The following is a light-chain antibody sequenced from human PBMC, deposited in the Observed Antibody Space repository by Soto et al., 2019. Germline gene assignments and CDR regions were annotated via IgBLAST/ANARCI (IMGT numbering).Light chain of an antibody. CDR3: ISITTRITWV. V-gene: IGLV2-14*03. Sequence: QSALTQPASVSGSPGQSITLSCTGTSSDVGRFNYVSWYQQHPGKAPKLLIYDVTNRPSGVSSRFSGSKSGNTATLTISGLQAEDEADYYCISITTRITWVFGGGTKLTVL. CDR1: SSDVGRFNY. J-gene: IGLJ3*02. CDR2: DVT.